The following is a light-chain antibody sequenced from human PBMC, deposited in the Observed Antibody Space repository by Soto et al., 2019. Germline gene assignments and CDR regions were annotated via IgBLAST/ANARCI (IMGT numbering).Light chain of an antibody. Sequence: DIPMTQSPSTLSASVGDRVTITCRASQSIGSWLAWYQQKPGKGPKLLIYDASSLESGVPSRFSGSGSGTEFTLTISSLQPDDFATYYCQQYNSYSLWTFGQGTKVEIK. CDR1: QSIGSW. V-gene: IGKV1-5*01. J-gene: IGKJ1*01. CDR3: QQYNSYSLWT. CDR2: DAS.